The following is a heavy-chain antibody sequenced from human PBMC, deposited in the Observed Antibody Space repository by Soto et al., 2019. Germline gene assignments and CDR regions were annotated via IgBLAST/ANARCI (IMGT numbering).Heavy chain of an antibody. V-gene: IGHV3-7*03. D-gene: IGHD3-3*01. CDR3: ARGSNYNFWSGYIYYGMDV. CDR2: INQDGSEK. Sequence: PGGSLRLSCAASGFTFRSYWVNWVRQAPGKGLQWVANINQDGSEKYYVDSVKGRFTISRDNAKNSLYLQMKSLRAEDTAVYYCARGSNYNFWSGYIYYGMDVWGQGTTVPVYS. J-gene: IGHJ6*02. CDR1: GFTFRSYW.